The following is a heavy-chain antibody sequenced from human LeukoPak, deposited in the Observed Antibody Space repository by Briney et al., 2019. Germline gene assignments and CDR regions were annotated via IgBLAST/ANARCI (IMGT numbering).Heavy chain of an antibody. CDR1: GGTFSSYA. Sequence: ASVKVSCKASGGTFSSYAISWVRQAPGQGLEWMGGIIPIFGTANYAQKFQGRVTITADESTSTAYMELSSLRSEDTAVYYCATRLTPRGGVVITVYFDYWGQGTLVTVSS. CDR3: ATRLTPRGGVVITVYFDY. J-gene: IGHJ4*02. D-gene: IGHD3-3*01. CDR2: IIPIFGTA. V-gene: IGHV1-69*13.